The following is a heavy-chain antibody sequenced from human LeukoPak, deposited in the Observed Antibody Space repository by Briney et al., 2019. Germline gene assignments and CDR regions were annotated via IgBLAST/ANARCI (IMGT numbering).Heavy chain of an antibody. Sequence: SETLSLTCAVYGGSFSDYYWSWLRQPPGKGLEWVGEINHSGSTNYNPSLKSRVTISVDTSRNQFSLKLSSVTAADTAVYYCARAGGKSTSWSFWFDPWGQGTLVTVSS. CDR2: INHSGST. CDR3: ARAGGKSTSWSFWFDP. J-gene: IGHJ5*02. D-gene: IGHD6-13*01. CDR1: GGSFSDYY. V-gene: IGHV4-34*01.